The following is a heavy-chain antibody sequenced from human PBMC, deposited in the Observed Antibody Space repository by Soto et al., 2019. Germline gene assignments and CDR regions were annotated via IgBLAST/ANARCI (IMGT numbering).Heavy chain of an antibody. D-gene: IGHD3-22*01. J-gene: IGHJ6*02. CDR2: ISSSSSYI. V-gene: IGHV3-21*01. Sequence: PGGSLRLSCAASGFTFSSHSMNWVRQAPGKGLEWVSSISSSSSYIYYADSVKGRFTISRDNAKNSLYLQMNSLRAEDTAVYYCARVVDYYDPYYYYGMDVWGQGTTVTVSS. CDR1: GFTFSSHS. CDR3: ARVVDYYDPYYYYGMDV.